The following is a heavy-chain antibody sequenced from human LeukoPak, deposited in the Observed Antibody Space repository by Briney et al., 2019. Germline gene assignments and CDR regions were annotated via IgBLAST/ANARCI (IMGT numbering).Heavy chain of an antibody. CDR2: ISGSGGST. V-gene: IGHV3-23*01. CDR1: GFTFSSYA. D-gene: IGHD3-22*01. CDR3: AKDLFYHYYDSSGYYFNDFDY. Sequence: PGGSLRLSCAASGFTFSSYAMSWVRQAPGKGLEWVSAISGSGGSTYYADSVKGRFTISRDNSKNTLYLQMNSLRAEDTAVYYCAKDLFYHYYDSSGYYFNDFDYWGQGTLVTVSS. J-gene: IGHJ4*02.